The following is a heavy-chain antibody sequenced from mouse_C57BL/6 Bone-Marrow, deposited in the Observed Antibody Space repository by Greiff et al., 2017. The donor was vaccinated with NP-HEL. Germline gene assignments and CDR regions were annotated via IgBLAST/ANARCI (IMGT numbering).Heavy chain of an antibody. D-gene: IGHD2-3*01. CDR2: ISSGGSTI. J-gene: IGHJ2*01. Sequence: EVQVVESGGGLVKPGGSLKLSCAASGFTFSDYGMHWVRQAPEKGLEWVAYISSGGSTIYYAETVKGRFTISTDNAKITLFLQMTSLRSEDTAMYYCASDGYYGYWGQGTTVTVSS. V-gene: IGHV5-17*01. CDR3: ASDGYYGY. CDR1: GFTFSDYG.